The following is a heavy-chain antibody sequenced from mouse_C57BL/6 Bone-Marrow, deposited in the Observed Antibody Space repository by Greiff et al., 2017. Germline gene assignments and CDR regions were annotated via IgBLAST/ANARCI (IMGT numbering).Heavy chain of an antibody. D-gene: IGHD2-4*01. CDR1: GYSITSGYY. CDR2: INYAGSN. V-gene: IGHV3-6*01. CDR3: AAYDCDWFAY. J-gene: IGHJ3*01. Sequence: ESGPGLVKPSQSLSLTCSVTGYSITSGYYWNWIRQFPGNKLEWMGYINYAGSNTSNPSLKHQIPLTRDTSKNQFFLKLESVTTEDTATYDCAAYDCDWFAYWGQGTLVTVSA.